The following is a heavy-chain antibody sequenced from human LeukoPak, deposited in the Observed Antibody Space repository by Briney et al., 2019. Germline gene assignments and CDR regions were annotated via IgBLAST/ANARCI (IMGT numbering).Heavy chain of an antibody. CDR3: ARAPGYCSGGSCSDY. V-gene: IGHV3-23*01. J-gene: IGHJ4*02. D-gene: IGHD2-15*01. Sequence: GGSLRLSCAASGFTFSSYAMSWVRQAPGKGLEWVSAISGSGGSTYYADSVKGRFTISRDNSKNTLYLQMNSLRAEDTAVYYCARAPGYCSGGSCSDYWGQGTLVTVSS. CDR2: ISGSGGST. CDR1: GFTFSSYA.